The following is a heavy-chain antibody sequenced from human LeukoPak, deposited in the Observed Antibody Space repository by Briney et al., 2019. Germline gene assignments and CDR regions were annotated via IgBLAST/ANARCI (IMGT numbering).Heavy chain of an antibody. D-gene: IGHD1-14*01. CDR1: GFTFRTSA. CDR3: ATDNHLAS. CDR2: ISDSGTST. Sequence: GGSLRLSCAASGFTFRTSAMNWVRQAPGKGLEWVALISDSGTSTYYGESVTGRFSISRDNSNNRLFLQMNSLKVEDTASYFCATDNHLASWGQGTQVTASA. V-gene: IGHV3-23*01. J-gene: IGHJ4*02.